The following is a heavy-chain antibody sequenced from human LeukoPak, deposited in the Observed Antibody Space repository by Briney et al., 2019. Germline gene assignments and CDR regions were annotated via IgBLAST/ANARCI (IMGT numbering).Heavy chain of an antibody. CDR2: VAYDGTNT. D-gene: IGHD1-26*01. J-gene: IGHJ4*02. Sequence: GGSLRLSCATSGFIFSTYGMHWVRQAPGKGLEWVAFVAYDGTNTYYADSVKGRFTISRDNSKNTLYLQMNSLRAEDTAVYYCAKDLGFDYWGQGTLVTVSS. CDR3: AKDLGFDY. V-gene: IGHV3-30*02. CDR1: GFIFSTYG.